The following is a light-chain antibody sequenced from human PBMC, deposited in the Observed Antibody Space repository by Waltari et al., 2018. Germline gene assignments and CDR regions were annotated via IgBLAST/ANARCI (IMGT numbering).Light chain of an antibody. CDR1: QSVSRA. CDR2: GAS. CDR3: QHYVRLPAT. V-gene: IGKV3-20*01. Sequence: ASTQSPGSQSSSPGERVTLSCRASQSVSRALAWYQQKPGQAPRLLIFGASNRATGIPDRFSGSGSETDFSLTISRLEPEDFAVYYCQHYVRLPATFGRGTKVEIK. J-gene: IGKJ1*01.